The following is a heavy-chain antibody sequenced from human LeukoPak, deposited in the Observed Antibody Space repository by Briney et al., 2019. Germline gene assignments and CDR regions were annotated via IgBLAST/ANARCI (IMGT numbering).Heavy chain of an antibody. CDR1: GYTFTSYD. CDR2: MNPNSGNT. V-gene: IGHV1-8*01. J-gene: IGHJ4*02. CDR3: ARAPRKIVGTTTYYFDY. D-gene: IGHD1-26*01. Sequence: ASVKVSCKASGYTFTSYDINWVRQATGQGLEWMGWMNPNSGNTGYAQKFQGRVTITRNTSISTAYMELSSLRSEDTAVYYCARAPRKIVGTTTYYFDYWGQGTLVTVSS.